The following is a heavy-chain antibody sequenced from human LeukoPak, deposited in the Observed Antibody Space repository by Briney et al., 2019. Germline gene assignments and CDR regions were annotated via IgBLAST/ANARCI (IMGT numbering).Heavy chain of an antibody. D-gene: IGHD2-21*02. CDR1: GGSISTYD. CDR3: AREGLPFHRYFDL. CDR2: ISYNGNT. Sequence: SETLSLTCTVSGGSISTYDWSWIRQPPGKGLDWIAYISYNGNTNYNPSLKSRVTISVDTSKKQLSLKLNSVTAADTAVYYCAREGLPFHRYFDLWGRGTLVTVSS. J-gene: IGHJ2*01. V-gene: IGHV4-59*01.